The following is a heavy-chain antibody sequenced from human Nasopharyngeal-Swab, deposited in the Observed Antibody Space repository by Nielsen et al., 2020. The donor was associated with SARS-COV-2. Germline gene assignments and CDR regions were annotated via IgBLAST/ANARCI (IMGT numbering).Heavy chain of an antibody. CDR1: GIDFSGFW. CDR2: INENASKR. CDR3: GRAMDV. V-gene: IGHV3-7*05. Sequence: GGSLRLSCVGSGIDFSGFWMNWVRQAPGKGLEWVANINENASKRNYVDSVRGRFTISRDDAKNVGYLEMSSLRADDAAVYYCGRAMDVWGQGTTVTVSS. J-gene: IGHJ6*02.